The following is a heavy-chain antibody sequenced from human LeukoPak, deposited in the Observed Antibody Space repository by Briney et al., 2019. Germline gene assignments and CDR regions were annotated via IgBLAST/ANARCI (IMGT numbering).Heavy chain of an antibody. CDR1: GGSIISSTYY. Sequence: SETLSLTCTVSGGSIISSTYYWSWIRQPPGKGLEWIGFIYYSGSTNYNPSLKSRVTISVDTSKNQFSLKLSSVTAADTAVYYCASPGIVAAGTDRGFDYWGQGTLVTVSS. CDR3: ASPGIVAAGTDRGFDY. V-gene: IGHV4-61*01. D-gene: IGHD6-13*01. CDR2: IYYSGST. J-gene: IGHJ4*02.